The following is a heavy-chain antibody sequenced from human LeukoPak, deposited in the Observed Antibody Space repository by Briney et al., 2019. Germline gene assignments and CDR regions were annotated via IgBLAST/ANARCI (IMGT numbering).Heavy chain of an antibody. CDR3: AELGITMIGGV. Sequence: PGGSLRLSCAASGFSFNTHNLNWVRQAPGKGLEWVSSITGSSTYIFYADSVRGRFTISRDNAKNSLYLQMNGLRAEDTAVYYCAELGITMIGGVWGKGTTVTISS. J-gene: IGHJ6*04. V-gene: IGHV3-21*01. D-gene: IGHD3-10*02. CDR1: GFSFNTHN. CDR2: ITGSSTYI.